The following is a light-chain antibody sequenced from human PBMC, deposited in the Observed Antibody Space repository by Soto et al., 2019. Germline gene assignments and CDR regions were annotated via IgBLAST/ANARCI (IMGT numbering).Light chain of an antibody. CDR3: QQSYIPPPIT. CDR2: AAS. CDR1: QSVSRY. V-gene: IGKV1-39*01. J-gene: IGKJ5*01. Sequence: DVQMTQSPSSLSALVGDRVTITCRASQSVSRYLNWYQHKPGEAPKLLINAASNLRSGVPSRFSGSGSGTDFTLTIDGLQPEDFAVYYCQQSYIPPPITFGQGTRLELK.